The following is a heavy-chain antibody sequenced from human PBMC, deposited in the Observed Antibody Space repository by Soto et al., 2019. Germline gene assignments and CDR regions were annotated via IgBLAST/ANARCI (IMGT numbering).Heavy chain of an antibody. CDR3: ARGATVTDTDAFDI. V-gene: IGHV1-8*01. CDR2: MNPNSGNT. D-gene: IGHD4-4*01. CDR1: GYTFTSYD. Sequence: ASVKVSCKASGYTFTSYDINWVRQATGQGLEWMGWMNPNSGNTGYAQKFQGRVTMARNTSISTAYMELSSLRSEDTAVYYCARGATVTDTDAFDIWGQGTMVTVSS. J-gene: IGHJ3*02.